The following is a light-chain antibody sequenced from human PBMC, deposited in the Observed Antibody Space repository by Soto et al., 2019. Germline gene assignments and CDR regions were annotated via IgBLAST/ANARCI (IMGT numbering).Light chain of an antibody. CDR1: SSNIGNSP. J-gene: IGLJ1*01. CDR3: AAWDDRLNGYV. CDR2: YDD. V-gene: IGLV1-36*01. Sequence: QSVLTQPPSVSGAPRQRVTISCSGSSSNIGNSPVHWYQQVPGEAPKLLMYYDDLRPSGVSNRFSGSKSGTSGSLAISGLQSEDEADYYCAAWDDRLNGYVFGTGTKLTVL.